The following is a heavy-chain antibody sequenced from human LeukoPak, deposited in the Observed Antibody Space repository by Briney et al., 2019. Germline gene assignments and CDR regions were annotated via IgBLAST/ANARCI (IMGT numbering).Heavy chain of an antibody. CDR2: ISSSSSYI. D-gene: IGHD5-12*01. J-gene: IGHJ4*02. Sequence: PGGSLRLSCAASGFTFSSYSMNWVRQAPGKGLEWVSSISSSSSYIYYADSVKGRFTTSRDNAKNSLYLQMNSLRAEDTAVYYCARESFSGYDSELFDYWGQGTLVTVSS. V-gene: IGHV3-21*01. CDR3: ARESFSGYDSELFDY. CDR1: GFTFSSYS.